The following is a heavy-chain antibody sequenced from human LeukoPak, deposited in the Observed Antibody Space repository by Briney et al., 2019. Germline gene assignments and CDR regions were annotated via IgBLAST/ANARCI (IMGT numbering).Heavy chain of an antibody. CDR3: ARFYSSSSQYYYYYGMDV. V-gene: IGHV4-59*08. J-gene: IGHJ6*02. CDR1: GGSISSYY. CDR2: IYYSGST. D-gene: IGHD6-6*01. Sequence: SETLSLTCTVSGGSISSYYWSWIRQPPGKGLEWIGSIYYSGSTYYNPSLKSRVTISVDTSKNQFSLKLSSVTAADTAVYYCARFYSSSSQYYYYYGMDVWGQGTTVTVSS.